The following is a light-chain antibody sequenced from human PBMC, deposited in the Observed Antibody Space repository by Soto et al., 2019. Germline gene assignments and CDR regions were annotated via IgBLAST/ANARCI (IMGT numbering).Light chain of an antibody. V-gene: IGKV3-20*01. CDR3: QQYDSAPDT. J-gene: IGKJ2*01. CDR1: QSVRRSR. CDR2: DAS. Sequence: EIVLTQSPGTLSLSPGDRATLSCRASQSVRRSRLAWHQQKAGQAPRLLIYDASSRATGIPDRFSGSGSGTDFTLTISRLEPEDFAVYYCQQYDSAPDTFGQGTKLEIK.